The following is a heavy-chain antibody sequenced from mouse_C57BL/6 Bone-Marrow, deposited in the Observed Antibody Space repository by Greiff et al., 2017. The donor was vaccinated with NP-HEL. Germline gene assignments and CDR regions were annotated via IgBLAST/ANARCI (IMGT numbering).Heavy chain of an antibody. CDR1: GYAFRSSW. J-gene: IGHJ3*01. Sequence: QVQLQQSGPELVKPGASVKISCKASGYAFRSSWMNWVKQRPGKGLEWIGRIYPGDGDTNSNGKFKGKATLTADKSSSTAYMQLSSLTSEDSAVYFGARGDPAWFAYWGQGTLVTVSA. CDR2: IYPGDGDT. V-gene: IGHV1-82*01. CDR3: ARGDPAWFAY. D-gene: IGHD2-13*01.